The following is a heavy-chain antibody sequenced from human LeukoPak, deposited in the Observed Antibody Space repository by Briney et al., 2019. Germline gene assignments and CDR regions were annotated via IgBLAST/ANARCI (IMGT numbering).Heavy chain of an antibody. V-gene: IGHV1-2*04. CDR2: INPNSGGT. Sequence: GASVKVSCMASGYTFTSYDINWVRQATGQGLEWMGWINPNSGGTNYAQKFQGWVTMTRDTSISTAYMELSRLRSDDTAVYYCARGALGYCSSTSCYSWFDPWGQGTLVTVSS. CDR3: ARGALGYCSSTSCYSWFDP. D-gene: IGHD2-2*01. CDR1: GYTFTSYD. J-gene: IGHJ5*02.